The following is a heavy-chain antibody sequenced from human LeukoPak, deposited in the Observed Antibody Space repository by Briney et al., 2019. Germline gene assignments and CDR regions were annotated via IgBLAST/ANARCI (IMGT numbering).Heavy chain of an antibody. Sequence: SETLSLTCTVSGYSISSGYYWGWIRQPPGKGLEWIGSIYHSGSTYYNPSLKSRVTISVDTSKNQFSLKLSSVTAADTAVYYCATTRSYSGSSFPPWGQGTLVTVSS. V-gene: IGHV4-38-2*02. J-gene: IGHJ5*02. D-gene: IGHD1-26*01. CDR1: GYSISSGYY. CDR2: IYHSGST. CDR3: ATTRSYSGSSFPP.